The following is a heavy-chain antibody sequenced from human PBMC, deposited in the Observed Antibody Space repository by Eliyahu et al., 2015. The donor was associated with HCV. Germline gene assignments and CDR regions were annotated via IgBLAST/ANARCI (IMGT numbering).Heavy chain of an antibody. D-gene: IGHD6-19*01. J-gene: IGHJ5*02. V-gene: IGHV3-64*01. Sequence: EVQLVESGGGXVQPGGSLXLSCAASXFXFXSYAMHWVRQDXGKGLEYVSAISSNGGSTYYANSVKGRFTISRDNSKNTLYLQMGSLRAEDMAVYYCARDSSGWYGWFDPWGQGTLVTVSS. CDR3: ARDSSGWYGWFDP. CDR2: ISSNGGST. CDR1: XFXFXSYA.